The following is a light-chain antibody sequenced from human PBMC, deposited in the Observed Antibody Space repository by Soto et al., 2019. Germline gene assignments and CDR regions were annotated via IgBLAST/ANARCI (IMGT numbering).Light chain of an antibody. J-gene: IGKJ1*01. Sequence: EIVLTQSPGTLSLSPGERATLSCRASQSVSSSYSAWYQQKPGQAPRLLMYGASSRATGIPDRFSGSGSGTDFTLTISRLEPEDFAVYYCQQYGSSPPTFGQGTKVEIK. CDR2: GAS. CDR1: QSVSSSY. CDR3: QQYGSSPPT. V-gene: IGKV3-20*01.